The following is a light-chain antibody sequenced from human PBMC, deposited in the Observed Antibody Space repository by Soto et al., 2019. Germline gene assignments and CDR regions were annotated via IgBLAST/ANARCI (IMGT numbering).Light chain of an antibody. V-gene: IGLV2-14*01. J-gene: IGLJ1*01. CDR1: SSDVGGYNY. Sequence: QSALTQPASVSGSPGQSITISCTGTSSDVGGYNYVSWYQQHPGKAPKLMIYEVTNRPSEISYRFSGSKSGNTASLTISGLQAEDEGDYYCSSYASGSLYVFGTGTKVTVL. CDR2: EVT. CDR3: SSYASGSLYV.